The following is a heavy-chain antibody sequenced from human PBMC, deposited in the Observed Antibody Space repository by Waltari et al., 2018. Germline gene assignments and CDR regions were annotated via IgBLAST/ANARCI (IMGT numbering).Heavy chain of an antibody. CDR3: ANLGIAASDYFDY. V-gene: IGHV3-23*01. CDR1: GFTFSSYA. D-gene: IGHD6-13*01. J-gene: IGHJ4*02. Sequence: EVQLLESGGGLVQPGGSLRLSCAASGFTFSSYAMSWVRQAPGKGLEWVSASSGSGGSTYYADSVKGRFTISRDNSKNTLYLQMNSLRAEDTAVYYCANLGIAASDYFDYWGQGTLVTVSS. CDR2: SSGSGGST.